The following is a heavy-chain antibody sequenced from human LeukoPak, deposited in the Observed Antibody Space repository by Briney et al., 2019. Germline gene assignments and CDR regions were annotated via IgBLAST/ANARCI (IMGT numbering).Heavy chain of an antibody. CDR1: GSTLTSTW. CDR2: IYPGDSDT. Sequence: GKPLKISGKGSGSTLTSTWFGWVPQLPGKALKWMGIIYPGDSDTRYSPSFQGQVTMAADKSISTAYLHLKASDTAIYYCAGRRLAQESIRPGIDAFDVWGQGTVVTVSA. J-gene: IGHJ3*01. V-gene: IGHV5-51*01. CDR3: AGRRLAQESIRPGIDAFDV. D-gene: IGHD3-16*01.